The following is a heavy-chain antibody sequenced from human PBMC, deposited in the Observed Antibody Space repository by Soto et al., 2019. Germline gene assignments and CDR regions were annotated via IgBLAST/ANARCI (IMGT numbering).Heavy chain of an antibody. Sequence: SVKVSCKASGGTFSSYAISWVRQAPGQGLEWMGGIIPIFGTANYAQKFQGRVTITADESTSTAYMELSSLRSEDTAVYYCARAIHIAARPFDYWGQGPLVTVSS. CDR1: GGTFSSYA. V-gene: IGHV1-69*13. CDR2: IIPIFGTA. CDR3: ARAIHIAARPFDY. J-gene: IGHJ4*02. D-gene: IGHD6-6*01.